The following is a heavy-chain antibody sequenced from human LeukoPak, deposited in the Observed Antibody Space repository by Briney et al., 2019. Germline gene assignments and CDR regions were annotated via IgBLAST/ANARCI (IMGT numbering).Heavy chain of an antibody. CDR2: ISGSGGST. J-gene: IGHJ4*02. CDR3: AKDYRSYHISGQGGYFDY. Sequence: PGGSLRLSCAASGFTFSSYAMSWVRQAPGKGLEWVSAISGSGGSTYYADSVKGRFTISRDNSKNTLYLQMNSLRAEDTAVYYCAKDYRSYHISGQGGYFDYWGQGTLVTVSS. V-gene: IGHV3-23*01. D-gene: IGHD3-10*01. CDR1: GFTFSSYA.